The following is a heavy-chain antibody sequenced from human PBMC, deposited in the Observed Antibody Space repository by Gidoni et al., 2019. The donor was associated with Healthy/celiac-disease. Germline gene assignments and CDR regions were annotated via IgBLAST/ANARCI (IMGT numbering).Heavy chain of an antibody. J-gene: IGHJ4*02. V-gene: IGHV4-61*02. CDR3: ARNRRDGYKYYFDY. CDR2: IYTSGST. CDR1: GGSISSGSSY. Sequence: QVQLQESGPGLVKPSQTLSLTCTVSGGSISSGSSYWRWIRQPAGKGLEWMGRIYTSGSTNYNPSLKSRVTISVDTSKNQFSLKLSSVTAADTAVYYCARNRRDGYKYYFDYWGQGTLVTVSS. D-gene: IGHD5-12*01.